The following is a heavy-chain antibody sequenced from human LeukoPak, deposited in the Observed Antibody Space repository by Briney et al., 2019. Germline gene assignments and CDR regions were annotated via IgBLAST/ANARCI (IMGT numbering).Heavy chain of an antibody. CDR1: GGSFSGYY. D-gene: IGHD1-20*01. CDR3: ARAGITGIHFDY. CDR2: IYTSGST. V-gene: IGHV4-59*10. J-gene: IGHJ4*02. Sequence: SESLSLTCAVYGGSFSGYYWSWIRQPAGKGLEWIGRIYTSGSTNYNPSLKSRVTISVDTSKNQFSLKLSSVTAADTAVYYCARAGITGIHFDYWGQGTLVTVSS.